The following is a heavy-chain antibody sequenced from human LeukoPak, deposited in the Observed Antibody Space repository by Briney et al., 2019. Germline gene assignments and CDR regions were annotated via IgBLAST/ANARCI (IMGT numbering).Heavy chain of an antibody. V-gene: IGHV1-46*01. CDR2: MHPSPSRT. CDR3: ARDFSPRPVASSGILPLKSYYDFSMDV. D-gene: IGHD6-6*01. CDR1: GYTFTSFY. Sequence: ASVKVSCKTSGYTFTSFYIHWLRQAPGQGLEWMGIMHPSPSRTSYAEKFQGRISMTRDTSTATFYMELSRLGPEDTAVYYCARDFSPRPVASSGILPLKSYYDFSMDVWGQGTMVTISS. J-gene: IGHJ6*03.